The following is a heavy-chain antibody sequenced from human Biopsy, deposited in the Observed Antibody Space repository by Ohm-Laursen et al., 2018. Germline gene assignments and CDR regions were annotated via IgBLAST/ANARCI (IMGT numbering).Heavy chain of an antibody. J-gene: IGHJ4*02. V-gene: IGHV1-24*01. D-gene: IGHD1-26*01. CDR3: ARWETTLGRSLDS. CDR1: GYTLTELS. Sequence: GASVKVSCKVSGYTLTELSIHWVRQTGGKGLEWMGGFDREERKTVYAEKFQDRVTMTSDTSTGTAYMELTSLTSDDTAVYFCARWETTLGRSLDSWGQGTLVAVSS. CDR2: FDREERKT.